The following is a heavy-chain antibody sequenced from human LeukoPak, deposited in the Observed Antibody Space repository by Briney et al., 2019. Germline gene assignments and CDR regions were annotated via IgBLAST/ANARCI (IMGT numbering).Heavy chain of an antibody. CDR1: GGSISSSSYY. D-gene: IGHD6-19*01. CDR2: IYYSGST. V-gene: IGHV4-39*01. CDR3: ARDDSSGWNFDY. J-gene: IGHJ4*02. Sequence: PSETLSLTCTVSGGSISSSSYYWGGIRQPPGKGLEWIGSIYYSGSTYYNPSLKSRVTISVDASKNQFYLKLSSVTAADTAVYYCARDDSSGWNFDYWGQGTLVTVSS.